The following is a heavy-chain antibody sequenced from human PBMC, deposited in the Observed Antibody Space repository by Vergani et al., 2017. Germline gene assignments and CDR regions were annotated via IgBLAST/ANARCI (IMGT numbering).Heavy chain of an antibody. CDR3: ARVVVAATAYYYYYYGMDV. CDR1: GYTFTSYS. J-gene: IGHJ6*02. Sequence: QVQLVQSGAEVKKPGASVKVSCKASGYTFTSYSMHWVRQAPGQRLEWMGWINAGNGNTKYSQKFQGRVTITRDTSASTAYMELSSLRSADTAVYYCARVVVAATAYYYYYYGMDVWGQGTTVTVSS. CDR2: INAGNGNT. V-gene: IGHV1-3*01. D-gene: IGHD2-15*01.